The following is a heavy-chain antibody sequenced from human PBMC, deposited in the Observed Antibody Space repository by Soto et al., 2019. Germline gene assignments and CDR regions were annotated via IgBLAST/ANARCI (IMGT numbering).Heavy chain of an antibody. V-gene: IGHV4-39*01. CDR2: IYYSGST. CDR3: ARHAITVVRGVTAYYHYGMDV. D-gene: IGHD3-10*01. Sequence: QLQLQESGPGLVKPSETLSLTCTVSGGSISSSSYYWGWIRQPPGKGLEWIGSIYYSGSTYYNPSLKRRVPISVETSKDQFSLKLSSVSAADTAVYYCARHAITVVRGVTAYYHYGMDVWGQGTTVTVSS. J-gene: IGHJ6*02. CDR1: GGSISSSSYY.